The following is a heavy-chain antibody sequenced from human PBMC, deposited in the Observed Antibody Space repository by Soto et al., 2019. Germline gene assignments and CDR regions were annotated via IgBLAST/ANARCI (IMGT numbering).Heavy chain of an antibody. Sequence: QVQLQQSGPRLARPSGTLSLTCVVSGGSISSTNWWTWVRQTPGKGLEWIGEIYHTGSTKSNPSLSNRVTLSMSKSTPQFSLNLKSVTAAATAVYYCAPRPPRIVVTVLPFPSWRQGTLVTVSS. J-gene: IGHJ4*02. CDR2: IYHTGST. CDR3: APRPPRIVVTVLPFPS. D-gene: IGHD2-15*01. V-gene: IGHV4-4*02. CDR1: GGSISSTNW.